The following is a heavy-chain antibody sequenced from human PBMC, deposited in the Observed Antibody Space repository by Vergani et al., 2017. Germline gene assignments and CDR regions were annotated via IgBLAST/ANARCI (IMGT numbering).Heavy chain of an antibody. Sequence: EVQMVESGGGLVKPGESLRISCKGSGYSFTSYWISWVRQMPGKGLEWMGRIDPSDSYTKYSPSFQGHVTISADKSISTAYLQWSSLKASDTAMYYCARVGGSDYDSSGYYYAPGSWFAPWGEGTLVTVS. D-gene: IGHD3-22*01. V-gene: IGHV5-10-1*01. CDR3: ARVGGSDYDSSGYYYAPGSWFAP. CDR2: IDPSDSYT. J-gene: IGHJ5*02. CDR1: GYSFTSYW.